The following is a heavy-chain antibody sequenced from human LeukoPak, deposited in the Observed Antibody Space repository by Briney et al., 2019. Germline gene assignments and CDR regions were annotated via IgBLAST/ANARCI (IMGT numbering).Heavy chain of an antibody. CDR1: GGSISSGGYS. CDR3: ARALAGNLIDY. D-gene: IGHD1-1*01. J-gene: IGHJ4*02. CDR2: IYHSGST. Sequence: SQTLSLTCAVSGGSISSGGYSWSWIRQPPGKGLEWIGYIYHSGSTYYNPSLKSRVTISVDRSKNQFPLKLSSVTAADTAVYYCARALAGNLIDYWGQGTLVTVSS. V-gene: IGHV4-30-2*01.